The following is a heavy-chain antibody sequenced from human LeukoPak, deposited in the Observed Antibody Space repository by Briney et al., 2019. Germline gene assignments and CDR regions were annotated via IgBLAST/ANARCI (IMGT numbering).Heavy chain of an antibody. CDR2: INHSGST. J-gene: IGHJ4*02. CDR3: ARLIGGYCSGGSCYRRHFDY. V-gene: IGHV4-34*01. CDR1: GGSFSGYY. Sequence: PSETLSLTCAVYGGSFSGYYWSWIRQPPGKGLEWIGEINHSGSTNYNPSLKSRVTISVDTSKNQFSLKLSSVTAADTAVYYCARLIGGYCSGGSCYRRHFDYWGQGTLVTVSS. D-gene: IGHD2-15*01.